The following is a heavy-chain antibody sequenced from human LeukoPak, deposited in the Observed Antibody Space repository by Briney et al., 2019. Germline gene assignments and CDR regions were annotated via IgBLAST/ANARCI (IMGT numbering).Heavy chain of an antibody. D-gene: IGHD1-20*01. CDR1: GFTFSSYA. CDR3: VTITGTTGFYAFDI. CDR2: ISYDGSNK. Sequence: PGGSLRLPCAASGFTFSSYAMHWVRQAPGKGLEWVAVISYDGSNKYYADSVKGRFTISRDNSKNTLYLQMNSLRAEDTAVYYCVTITGTTGFYAFDIWGQGTMVTVSS. J-gene: IGHJ3*02. V-gene: IGHV3-30*04.